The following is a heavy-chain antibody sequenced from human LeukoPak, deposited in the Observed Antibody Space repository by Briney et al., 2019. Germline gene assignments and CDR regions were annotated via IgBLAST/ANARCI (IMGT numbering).Heavy chain of an antibody. CDR1: GGSITSYY. V-gene: IGHV4-59*01. Sequence: SETLSLTCTLSGGSITSYYWSWIRQPPGKGLEWIGYIYYSGSTNYNPSLKSRVTISVDTSKNQFSLKLSSVTAADTAVYYCARDGGIAVAGTWWFDPWGQGTLVTVSS. CDR2: IYYSGST. J-gene: IGHJ5*02. D-gene: IGHD6-19*01. CDR3: ARDGGIAVAGTWWFDP.